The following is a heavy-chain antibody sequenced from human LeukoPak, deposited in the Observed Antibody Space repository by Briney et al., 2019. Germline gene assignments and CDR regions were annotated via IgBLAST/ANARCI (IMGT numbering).Heavy chain of an antibody. V-gene: IGHV3-66*04. Sequence: GGSLRLSCAASGFTVSSNYMSWVRQAPGKGLEWVSVIYSGGSTYYADSVKGRFTISRDNSKNTLYLQMNSLRAEDTAVYYCARLDISPYNWFDPWGQGTLVTVSS. CDR2: IYSGGST. CDR3: ARLDISPYNWFDP. D-gene: IGHD3-9*01. CDR1: GFTVSSNY. J-gene: IGHJ5*02.